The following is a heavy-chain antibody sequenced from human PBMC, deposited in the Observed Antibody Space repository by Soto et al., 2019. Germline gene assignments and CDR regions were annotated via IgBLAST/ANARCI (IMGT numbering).Heavy chain of an antibody. CDR1: GCTFSNYA. D-gene: IGHD3-22*01. CDR2: IGGRATSA. CDR3: AKSRYSDSSGDFYDF. Sequence: EVQLLESGGGLVQPGGSLRLSCAASGCTFSNYAMSWVRQAPGKGLEWVSGIGGRATSAYYADSVKGRFAISRDNSYNTLFLQLNSLRAEDTAVYYCAKSRYSDSSGDFYDFWGQGTLVSVSS. V-gene: IGHV3-23*01. J-gene: IGHJ4*02.